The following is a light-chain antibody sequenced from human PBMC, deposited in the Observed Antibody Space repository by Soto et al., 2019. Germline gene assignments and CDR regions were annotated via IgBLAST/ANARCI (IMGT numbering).Light chain of an antibody. CDR3: SSDTSSSTLV. J-gene: IGLJ2*01. Sequence: QSVLTQPASVSGSPGQSITISCTGTSSDIGGYDYVSWYQQHPGKVPKLIIYDVTKPPSGVSRRFSGYKSGITASLTISGLQAEDESDYYCSSDTSSSTLVFGGGTKLTVL. CDR2: DVT. CDR1: SSDIGGYDY. V-gene: IGLV2-14*03.